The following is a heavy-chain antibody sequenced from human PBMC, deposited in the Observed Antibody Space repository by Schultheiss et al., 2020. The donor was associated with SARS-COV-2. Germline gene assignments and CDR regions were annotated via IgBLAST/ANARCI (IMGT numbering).Heavy chain of an antibody. CDR2: ISADGANK. V-gene: IGHV3-23*01. CDR1: GFTFSSHG. CDR3: ARGGDYYDSSGYYYPLYFDY. J-gene: IGHJ4*02. Sequence: GGSLRLSCAASGFTFSSHGMTWVRQAPGKGPEWISTISADGANKHYPDYMKGRLTISRDNSKNTLYLQMNSLRPEDTAFYYCARGGDYYDSSGYYYPLYFDYWGQGAPVTVSS. D-gene: IGHD3-22*01.